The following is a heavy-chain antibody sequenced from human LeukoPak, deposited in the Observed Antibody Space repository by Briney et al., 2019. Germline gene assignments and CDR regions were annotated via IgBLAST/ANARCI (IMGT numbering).Heavy chain of an antibody. J-gene: IGHJ6*03. D-gene: IGHD1-7*01. Sequence: SETLSLSCAVYGGSFSNYYWSWIRQSPGKGLEWIGEINDSGRINYNPSLMSRVTISVDTSKNQFSLKLSSVTATDTAFYYCARRWNYGRNYYIDVWGKGATVSVSS. CDR1: GGSFSNYY. V-gene: IGHV4-34*01. CDR3: ARRWNYGRNYYIDV. CDR2: INDSGRI.